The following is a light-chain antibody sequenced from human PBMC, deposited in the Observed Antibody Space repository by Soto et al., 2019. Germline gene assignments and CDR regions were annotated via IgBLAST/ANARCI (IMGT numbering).Light chain of an antibody. V-gene: IGKV3-15*01. J-gene: IGKJ1*01. Sequence: EVVMTQTPATLSVSPGERATLSCRASQSISTNLAWYQQKPGQAPRLLIYGASTRATGIPARFSGSGSGIEFSLTISSLRSEDFAVYYCQHYNNWPPWTFGQGTKVEIK. CDR1: QSISTN. CDR3: QHYNNWPPWT. CDR2: GAS.